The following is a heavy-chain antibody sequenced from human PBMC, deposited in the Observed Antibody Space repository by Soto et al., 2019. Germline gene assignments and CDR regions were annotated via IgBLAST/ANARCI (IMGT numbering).Heavy chain of an antibody. V-gene: IGHV3-30-3*01. CDR3: AREGDSSGSNWFDP. Sequence: GGSLRLSCAASGFTFSSYAMHWVRQAPGKGLEWVAVISYDGSNKYYADSVKGRFTISRDNSKNTLYLQMNSLRAEDTAVYYCAREGDSSGSNWFDPWGQGTLVTVSS. J-gene: IGHJ5*02. CDR1: GFTFSSYA. D-gene: IGHD3-22*01. CDR2: ISYDGSNK.